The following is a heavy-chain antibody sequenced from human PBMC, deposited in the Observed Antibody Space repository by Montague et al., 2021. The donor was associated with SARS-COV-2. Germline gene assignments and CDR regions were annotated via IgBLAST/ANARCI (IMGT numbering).Heavy chain of an antibody. Sequence: SLRLSLSASGFTFSTFWMTWVRQVPGKGLEWVANIKQDGSEKYYVDSVKGRFTISRDNAKNSLYLQLDSLRAEDTAVYYCARGYDSSGYQYWGQGTLVTVSS. CDR1: GFTFSTFW. J-gene: IGHJ4*02. D-gene: IGHD3-22*01. CDR3: ARGYDSSGYQY. V-gene: IGHV3-7*05. CDR2: IKQDGSEK.